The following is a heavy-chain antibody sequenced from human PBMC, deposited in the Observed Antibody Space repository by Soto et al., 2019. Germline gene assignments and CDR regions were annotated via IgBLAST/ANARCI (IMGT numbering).Heavy chain of an antibody. CDR2: VYYSGTT. D-gene: IGHD2-15*01. CDR1: GGSISSSSFY. CDR3: VRQGVNAAGWLAP. Sequence: KTSETLSLTCTVSGGSISSSSFYWGWIRQAPGKGLEWIGRVYYSGTTYYNPSLQSRVTISIDTSQNQFSLTLTSVTAADTAVYYCVRQGVNAAGWLAPWGQGTLVTVSS. J-gene: IGHJ5*02. V-gene: IGHV4-39*01.